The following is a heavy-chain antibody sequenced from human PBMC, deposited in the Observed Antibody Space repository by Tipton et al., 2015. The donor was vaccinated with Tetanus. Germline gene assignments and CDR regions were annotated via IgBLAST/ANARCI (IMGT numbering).Heavy chain of an antibody. CDR3: ARVGYYYYYMDV. CDR1: GDSISSSRFY. CDR2: IYYRGDT. J-gene: IGHJ6*03. D-gene: IGHD3-22*01. V-gene: IGHV4-39*01. Sequence: TLSPTCTVTGDSISSSRFYWGWVRLAPGKGPEWIGSIYYRGDTYHSPSLKSRVTMSVDTSKNQSSVTLSSVTAADTAVYYCARVGYYYYYMDVWGKGTTVTVSS.